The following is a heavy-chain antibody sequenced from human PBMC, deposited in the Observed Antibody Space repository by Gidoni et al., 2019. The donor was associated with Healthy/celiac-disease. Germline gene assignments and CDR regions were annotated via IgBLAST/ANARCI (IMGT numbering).Heavy chain of an antibody. CDR2: IRSKAYGGTT. CDR1: GFSVGEDA. J-gene: IGHJ4*02. Sequence: EVQRVESGGGLVQQGRSVRHSCTEAGFSVGEDARRWVRQVPGKGLAWVGFIRSKAYGGTTEYAASVKGRFTISRDESKSIAYLQMNSLKTEDTAVYYCTSHYDILTGYYGQSAGPFDYWGQGTLVTVSS. CDR3: TSHYDILTGYYGQSAGPFDY. V-gene: IGHV3-49*04. D-gene: IGHD3-9*01.